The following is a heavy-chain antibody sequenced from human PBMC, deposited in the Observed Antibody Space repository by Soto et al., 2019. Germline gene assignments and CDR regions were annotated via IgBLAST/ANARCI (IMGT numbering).Heavy chain of an antibody. D-gene: IGHD3-10*01. CDR2: IHHSGST. J-gene: IGHJ6*02. CDR1: GGSIGSYY. CDR3: ARDGSGSYEDPYYYYGMDV. Sequence: SETLSLTCTVSGGSIGSYYWSWIRQSPEKGLEWIAFIHHSGSTNYKPSLKSRVAISVDTSNNQFSLKLTSVTAADTAVYYCARDGSGSYEDPYYYYGMDVWGQGAKVTVSS. V-gene: IGHV4-4*08.